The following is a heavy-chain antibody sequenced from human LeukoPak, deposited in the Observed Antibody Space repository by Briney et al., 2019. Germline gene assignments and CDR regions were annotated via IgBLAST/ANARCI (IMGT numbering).Heavy chain of an antibody. CDR3: ARDYSSSPGSFDY. J-gene: IGHJ4*02. D-gene: IGHD6-13*01. CDR1: GGSISSGGYY. Sequence: SETLSLTCTVSGGSISSGGYYWSWIRQHPGKGLEWIGYIYYSGSTYYNPSLKSRVTISVDTSKNQFSLKLSSVTAADTAVYYCARDYSSSPGSFDYWGQGTLVTVSS. V-gene: IGHV4-31*03. CDR2: IYYSGST.